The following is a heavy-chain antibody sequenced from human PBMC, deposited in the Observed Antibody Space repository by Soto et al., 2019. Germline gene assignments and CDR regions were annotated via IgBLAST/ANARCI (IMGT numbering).Heavy chain of an antibody. J-gene: IGHJ4*02. Sequence: EVQLVESGGGLVQPGGSLRLSCAASGFSFSDYWMHWVRQAPGKGLVWVSCIDTDGSTTTYADSVKGRFTISRDNVKNTLYLQRDSLRAEDTALYYCSRGGGVSGNYLGGQGTLVTVSS. D-gene: IGHD1-26*01. CDR1: GFSFSDYW. V-gene: IGHV3-74*01. CDR3: SRGGGVSGNYL. CDR2: IDTDGSTT.